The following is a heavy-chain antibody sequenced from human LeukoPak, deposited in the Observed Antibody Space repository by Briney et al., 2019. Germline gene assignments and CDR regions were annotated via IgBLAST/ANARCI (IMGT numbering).Heavy chain of an antibody. D-gene: IGHD1-26*01. CDR3: TTVPSGSYREFDY. V-gene: IGHV3-15*01. J-gene: IGHJ4*02. Sequence: GGSLRLSCAASGFTFSNAWMSWVRQAPGKGLEWVGRIKSKTDGGTTDYAAPVKGRFTISRDDSKNTLYLQMNSLKTEDTAVYYCTTVPSGSYREFDYWGQGTLVTVSS. CDR1: GFTFSNAW. CDR2: IKSKTDGGTT.